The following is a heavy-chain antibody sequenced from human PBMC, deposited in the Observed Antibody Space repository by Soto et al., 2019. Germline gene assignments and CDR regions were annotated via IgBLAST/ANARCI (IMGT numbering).Heavy chain of an antibody. J-gene: IGHJ4*02. V-gene: IGHV4-59*01. CDR1: GGSISSYY. CDR2: IYYSGST. CDR3: ASSGWDRYRPFDY. Sequence: SETLSLTCTVSGGSISSYYWSWIRQPPGKGLEWIGSIYYSGSTNYNPSLKSRVTISVDTSKSQFSLKLSSVTAADTAVYYCASSGWDRYRPFDYWAQGSLVTVSS. D-gene: IGHD6-19*01.